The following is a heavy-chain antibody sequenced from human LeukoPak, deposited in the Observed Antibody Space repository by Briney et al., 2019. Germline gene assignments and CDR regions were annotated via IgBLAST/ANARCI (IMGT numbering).Heavy chain of an antibody. D-gene: IGHD4-17*01. J-gene: IGHJ3*02. CDR1: GFTFSSYA. CDR2: ISGSGGST. Sequence: GGSLRLSCAASGFTFSSYAMSWVRQAPGKGLEWVSAISGSGGSTYYADSVKGRFTISRDNSKNTLYLQMNSLRAEDTAVYYCANGEGRSNAFDIWGQGTMVTVSS. V-gene: IGHV3-23*01. CDR3: ANGEGRSNAFDI.